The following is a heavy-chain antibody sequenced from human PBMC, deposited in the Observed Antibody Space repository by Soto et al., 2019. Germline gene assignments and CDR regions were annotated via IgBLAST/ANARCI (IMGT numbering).Heavy chain of an antibody. CDR3: ARGLITGSHYSGGWYYFDS. CDR2: INHSGSA. V-gene: IGHV4-34*01. D-gene: IGHD6-19*01. J-gene: IGHJ4*02. Sequence: QVQLQQSGAGLLKPSETLSLTCAVYGESFSAYIWTWIRQTPGKGLQWIGQINHSGSASYNPSLKSRLPIPVHPSNSQFSLELSSVTAADTAVYYCARGLITGSHYSGGWYYFDSWGQGTQVTVSS. CDR1: GESFSAYI.